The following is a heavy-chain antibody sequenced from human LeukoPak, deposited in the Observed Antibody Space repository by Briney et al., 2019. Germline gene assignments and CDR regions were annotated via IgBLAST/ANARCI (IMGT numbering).Heavy chain of an antibody. CDR2: ISYDGSNK. CDR1: GFTFSDYY. Sequence: GGSLRLSCAASGFTFSDYYMSWIRQAPGKGLEWVAVISYDGSNKYYADSVKGRFTISRDNSKNTLYLQMNSLRAEDTAVYYCARVGWNDYGDYYYGMDVWGQGTTVTVSS. J-gene: IGHJ6*02. V-gene: IGHV3-30-3*01. D-gene: IGHD4-17*01. CDR3: ARVGWNDYGDYYYGMDV.